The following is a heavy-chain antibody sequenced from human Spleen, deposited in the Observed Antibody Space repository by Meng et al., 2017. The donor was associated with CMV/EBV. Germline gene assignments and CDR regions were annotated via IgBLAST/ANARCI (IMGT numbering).Heavy chain of an antibody. CDR2: ISYDGSNK. Sequence: GGSLRLSCAASGFTFSSYAMHWVRQAPGKGLEWVAVISYDGSNKYYADSVKGRFTISRDNSKNTLYLQMNSLRAEDTAVYYCAKIRITGTAYFDLWGRGTLVTVSS. V-gene: IGHV3-30*04. J-gene: IGHJ2*01. CDR3: AKIRITGTAYFDL. CDR1: GFTFSSYA. D-gene: IGHD1-7*01.